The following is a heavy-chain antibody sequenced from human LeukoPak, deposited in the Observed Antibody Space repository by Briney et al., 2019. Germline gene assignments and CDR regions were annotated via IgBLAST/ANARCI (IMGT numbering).Heavy chain of an antibody. CDR3: VRSGFYCSGGGCYTAFDI. V-gene: IGHV4-59*01. D-gene: IGHD2-15*01. CDR1: GGSISSYY. CDR2: THYSGST. J-gene: IGHJ3*02. Sequence: SETLSLTCTVSGGSISSYYWSWLRQPPGKGLEYIGYTHYSGSTNYNPSLKSRVTISLDTSGNQFSLKLSSVTAADTAVYYCVRSGFYCSGGGCYTAFDIWGQGTVVTVSS.